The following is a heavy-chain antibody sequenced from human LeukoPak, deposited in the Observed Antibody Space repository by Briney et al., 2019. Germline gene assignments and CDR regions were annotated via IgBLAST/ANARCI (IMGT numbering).Heavy chain of an antibody. Sequence: GGSLRLSCAASGFTFRTYSMNWVRQAPGKGLEWIWSVSKSSSYKYYADSVRGRFTISRDNANNSLYLQMNSLRADDTAVYYWAKGSGVHYWGQGTLVIVSS. CDR3: AKGSGVHY. D-gene: IGHD3-10*01. J-gene: IGHJ4*02. V-gene: IGHV3-21*01. CDR1: GFTFRTYS. CDR2: VSKSSSYK.